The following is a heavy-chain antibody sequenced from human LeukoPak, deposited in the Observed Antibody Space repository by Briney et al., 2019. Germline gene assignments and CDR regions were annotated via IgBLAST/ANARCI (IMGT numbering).Heavy chain of an antibody. Sequence: PGGSLRLSCAASGFTFSSYAMSWVRQAPGKGLEWVSAISGSGGSTYYADSVKGRFTISGDNSKNTLYLQMNSLRAEDTAVYYCAKDTYYYDSSGYYPFDYWGQGTLVTVSS. V-gene: IGHV3-23*01. CDR3: AKDTYYYDSSGYYPFDY. CDR1: GFTFSSYA. D-gene: IGHD3-22*01. J-gene: IGHJ4*02. CDR2: ISGSGGST.